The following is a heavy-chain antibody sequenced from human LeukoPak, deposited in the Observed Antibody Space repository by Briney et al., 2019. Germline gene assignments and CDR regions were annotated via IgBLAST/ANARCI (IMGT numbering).Heavy chain of an antibody. CDR1: GYTFTGYY. CDR3: ARDPTGELPLYYFGY. CDR2: INPNSGGT. D-gene: IGHD3-16*01. Sequence: ASVKVSCKASGYTFTGYYMHWVRQAPGQGLEWMGWINPNSGGTNYAQKFQGRVTMTRDTSISTAYMELSRLRSDDTAVYYCARDPTGELPLYYFGYWGQGTLVTVSS. V-gene: IGHV1-2*02. J-gene: IGHJ4*02.